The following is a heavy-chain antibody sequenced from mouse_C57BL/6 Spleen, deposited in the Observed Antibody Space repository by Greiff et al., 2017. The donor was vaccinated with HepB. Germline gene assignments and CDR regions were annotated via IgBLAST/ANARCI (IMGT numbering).Heavy chain of an antibody. J-gene: IGHJ2*01. Sequence: VQLKQSGGDLVKPGGSLKLSCAASGFTFSSYGMSWVRQTPDKRLEWVATISSGGSYTYYPDSVKGRFTISRDNAKNTLYLQMSSLKSEDTAMYYCARQNSSGYVGDYWGQGTTLTVSS. CDR3: ARQNSSGYVGDY. CDR1: GFTFSSYG. V-gene: IGHV5-6*01. CDR2: ISSGGSYT. D-gene: IGHD3-2*02.